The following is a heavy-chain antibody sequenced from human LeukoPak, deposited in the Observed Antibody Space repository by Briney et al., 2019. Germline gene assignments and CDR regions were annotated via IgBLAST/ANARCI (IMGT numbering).Heavy chain of an antibody. CDR1: GFTFSSYA. D-gene: IGHD1-26*01. J-gene: IGHJ5*02. CDR3: AKDSVQWELHWFDP. V-gene: IGHV3-23*01. Sequence: GGSLRLSCAASGFTFSSYAMSWVRQAPVKGLEWVSAISGSGGSTYYADSVKGRFTISRDNSKNTLYLQMNSLRAEDTAVYYCAKDSVQWELHWFDPWGQGTLVTVSS. CDR2: ISGSGGST.